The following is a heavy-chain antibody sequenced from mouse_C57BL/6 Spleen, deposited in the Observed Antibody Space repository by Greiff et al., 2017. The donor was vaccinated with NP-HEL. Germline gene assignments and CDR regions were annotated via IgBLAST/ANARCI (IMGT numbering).Heavy chain of an antibody. CDR2: ISSGSSTV. CDR3: AKLYWYFDV. V-gene: IGHV5-17*01. D-gene: IGHD4-1*01. CDR1: GFTFSDYG. J-gene: IGHJ1*03. Sequence: EVQRVESGGGLVKPGGSLKLSCAASGFTFSDYGMHWVRQAPEKGLEWVAYISSGSSTVYYADTVKGRFTISSDNAKNTLFLQMTSLRSEDAAMYYCAKLYWYFDVWGTGTTVTVSS.